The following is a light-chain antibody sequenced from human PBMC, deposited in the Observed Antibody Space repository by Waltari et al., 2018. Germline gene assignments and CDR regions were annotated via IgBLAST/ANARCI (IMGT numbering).Light chain of an antibody. CDR2: GSF. Sequence: DIQMTQSPSSLAASIGARVTITCRASRTINTYLSWYQQKVGKAPALLVYGSFNLQSGVPSRFSGHGSGTEFTLTISSLQPEDFSTYFCLQTYTAPGSFGQGTKLEI. V-gene: IGKV1-39*01. J-gene: IGKJ2*04. CDR1: RTINTY. CDR3: LQTYTAPGS.